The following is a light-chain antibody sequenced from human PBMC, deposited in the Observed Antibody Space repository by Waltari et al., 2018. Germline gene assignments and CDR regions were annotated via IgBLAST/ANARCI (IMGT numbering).Light chain of an antibody. CDR3: TSFTTIGIPLV. Sequence: QSALTQPASVSGSPGQSITISCTGTNSDIGIYNYVSWYQQPPAKAPKLIIYEVNNRPPGVSNRFSGSKSGNTASLTISGLQPEDEADYYCTSFTTIGIPLVFGGGTKLTVL. CDR2: EVN. J-gene: IGLJ3*02. V-gene: IGLV2-14*01. CDR1: NSDIGIYNY.